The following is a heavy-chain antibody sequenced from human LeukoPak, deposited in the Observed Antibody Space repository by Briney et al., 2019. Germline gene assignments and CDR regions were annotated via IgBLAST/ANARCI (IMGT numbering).Heavy chain of an antibody. CDR3: ALHSSSWTYNWFDP. V-gene: IGHV3-30*02. D-gene: IGHD6-13*01. CDR2: IRYDGSNK. Sequence: GGSLRLSCAASGFTFSSYGMHWVRQAPGKGLEWVAFIRYDGSNKYYADSVKGRFTISRDNSKNTLYLQMNSLRAEDTAVYYCALHSSSWTYNWFDPWGQGTLVTVSS. J-gene: IGHJ5*02. CDR1: GFTFSSYG.